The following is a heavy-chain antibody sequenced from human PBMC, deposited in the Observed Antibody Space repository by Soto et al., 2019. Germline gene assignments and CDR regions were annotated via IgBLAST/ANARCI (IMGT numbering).Heavy chain of an antibody. Sequence: HMTLKESGPTLLKPTQTLTLTCILSVFSFSADGVGVGWIRQPPGKTLEWLALIYWDDDTRYRPSLKSRLNITKDSSKNQVDLTMTNMDPLDTATYYCAHSFGGTSWPNDAFDVWGQGTVVTVSS. CDR1: VFSFSADGVG. CDR3: AHSFGGTSWPNDAFDV. D-gene: IGHD3-3*01. J-gene: IGHJ3*01. CDR2: IYWDDDT. V-gene: IGHV2-5*02.